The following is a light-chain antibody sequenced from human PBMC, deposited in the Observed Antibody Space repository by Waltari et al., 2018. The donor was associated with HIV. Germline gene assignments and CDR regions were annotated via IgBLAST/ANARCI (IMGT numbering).Light chain of an antibody. V-gene: IGLV1-51*01. CDR1: SSNIGNNY. J-gene: IGLJ2*01. Sequence: QSVLTQPPSVSAAPGQKVTISCSGSSSNIGNNYVSWYQQLPGTAPKLLIYDNNKRPLGMPDRFSGSKSGTSATLGITGLQTGDEADYYCGTWDSSLSVPVVFGGGTKLTVL. CDR3: GTWDSSLSVPVV. CDR2: DNN.